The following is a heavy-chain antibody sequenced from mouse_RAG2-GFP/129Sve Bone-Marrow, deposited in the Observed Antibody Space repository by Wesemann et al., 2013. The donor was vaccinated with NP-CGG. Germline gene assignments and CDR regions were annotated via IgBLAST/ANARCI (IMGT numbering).Heavy chain of an antibody. J-gene: IGHJ3*01. CDR3: APTAREAWFAY. Sequence: GAELVKPGASVKLSCTASGFNIKDTYMHWVKQRPEQGLEWIGRIDPANGNTKYDPKFQGKATITADTSSNTAYLQLSSLTSEDTAVYYCAPTAREAWFAYWGQGTLVTVSA. D-gene: IGHD3-1*01. CDR1: GFNIKDTY. V-gene: IGHV14-3*02. CDR2: IDPANGNT.